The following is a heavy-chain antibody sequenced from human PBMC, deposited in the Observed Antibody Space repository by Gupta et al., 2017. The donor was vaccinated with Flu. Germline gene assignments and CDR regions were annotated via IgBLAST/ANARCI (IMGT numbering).Heavy chain of an antibody. CDR2: ISGSGGST. Sequence: EVQLLESGGGLVQPGGSLRLSCAASGFTFRSYAMSWVRQAPGKGLGWVSAISGSGGSTYYADSVKGRFTISRDNSKNTLYLQMNSLRAEDTAVYYCAKARSSSSSLGAGFDPWGQGTLVTVSS. D-gene: IGHD6-6*01. CDR1: GFTFRSYA. CDR3: AKARSSSSSLGAGFDP. V-gene: IGHV3-23*01. J-gene: IGHJ5*02.